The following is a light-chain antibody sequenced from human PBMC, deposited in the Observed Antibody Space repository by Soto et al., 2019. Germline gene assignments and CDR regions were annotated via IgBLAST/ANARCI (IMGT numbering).Light chain of an antibody. J-gene: IGKJ4*01. CDR3: QRCNGL. CDR2: DAS. Sequence: TQMTQSPSTLSASVGDSVTITCRASQSIGVGLAWYQQKPGKAPKLLSYDASTLESGVPARVSGSGSGIEFTLTISSLQPDDSATYYCQRCNGLFGGGTKVELK. V-gene: IGKV1-5*01. CDR1: QSIGVG.